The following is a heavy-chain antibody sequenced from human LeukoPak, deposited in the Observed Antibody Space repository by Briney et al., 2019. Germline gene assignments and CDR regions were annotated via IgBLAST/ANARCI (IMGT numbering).Heavy chain of an antibody. D-gene: IGHD2-8*02. CDR2: ISWDGGST. Sequence: GGSLRLSCAASGFTFSSYAMHWVRQAPGKGLEWVSLISWDGGSTYYADSVKGRFTISRDNSKNSLYLQMNSLRAEDTALYYCAKGGTGGNYIDYWGQGTLVTVSS. CDR1: GFTFSSYA. V-gene: IGHV3-43D*03. CDR3: AKGGTGGNYIDY. J-gene: IGHJ4*02.